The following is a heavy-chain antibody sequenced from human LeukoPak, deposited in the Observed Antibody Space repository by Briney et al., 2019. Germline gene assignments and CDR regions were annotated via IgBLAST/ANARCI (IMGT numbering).Heavy chain of an antibody. CDR3: AKGPYYYDSSGYYLDAFDI. CDR2: IKQDESEK. Sequence: PRGSLRLSCAPSAFTFSSNWTKWDRQAPGGGLGWVANIKQDESEKYYVDSVKGRFTISRDNAKNSLYLQMNSLRAEDTAVYYCAKGPYYYDSSGYYLDAFDIWGQGTMVTVSS. V-gene: IGHV3-7*03. J-gene: IGHJ3*02. D-gene: IGHD3-22*01. CDR1: AFTFSSNW.